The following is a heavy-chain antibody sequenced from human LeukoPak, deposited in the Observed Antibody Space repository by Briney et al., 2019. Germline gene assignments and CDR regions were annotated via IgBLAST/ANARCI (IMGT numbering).Heavy chain of an antibody. V-gene: IGHV3-33*08. J-gene: IGHJ1*01. CDR3: AFEYSSSSEYFQH. CDR1: GFTFSSYG. D-gene: IGHD6-6*01. CDR2: IWYDGSNK. Sequence: GGSLRLSCAASGFTFSSYGMHWVRQAPGKGLEWVAVIWYDGSNKYYADSVKGRFTISRDNSKNTLYLQMNSLRAEDTAVYYCAFEYSSSSEYFQHWGQGTLVIVSS.